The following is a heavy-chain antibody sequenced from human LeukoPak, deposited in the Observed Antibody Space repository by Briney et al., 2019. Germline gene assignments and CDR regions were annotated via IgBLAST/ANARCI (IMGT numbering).Heavy chain of an antibody. D-gene: IGHD6-13*01. J-gene: IGHJ4*02. V-gene: IGHV3-23*01. CDR1: GFTFSSYA. CDR2: ISGSGGST. CDR3: STSPSFGSSWYQFNY. Sequence: GGSLRLSCAASGFTFSSYAMSWVRQAPGKGLEWVSAISGSGGSTYCADSVKGRFTISRDNSKNTLYLQMNSLRAEDTAVYYCSTSPSFGSSWYQFNYWGQGTLVTVSS.